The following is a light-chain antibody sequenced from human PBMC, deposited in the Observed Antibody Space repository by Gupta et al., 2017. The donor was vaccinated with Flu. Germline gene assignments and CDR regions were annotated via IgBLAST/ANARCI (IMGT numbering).Light chain of an antibody. Sequence: GDRVTISCRASRDINNLLAWYQQKPGKAPSLLIYTTSTLFSGVPSRFSGSGSGTDFTLTINNLQPEDFATYYCQQAYSFPRTFGQGTKVEIK. CDR1: RDINNL. CDR2: TTS. J-gene: IGKJ1*01. CDR3: QQAYSFPRT. V-gene: IGKV1-12*01.